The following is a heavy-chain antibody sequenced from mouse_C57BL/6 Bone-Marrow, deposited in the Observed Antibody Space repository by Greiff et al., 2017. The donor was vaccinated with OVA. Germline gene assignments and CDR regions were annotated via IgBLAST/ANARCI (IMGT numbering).Heavy chain of an antibody. CDR1: GYTFTSYW. D-gene: IGHD2-3*01. Sequence: VQLQQPGAELVKPGASVKLSCKASGYTFTSYWMQWVKQRPGQGLEWIGEIDPSDSYTNYNQKFKGKATLTVVTSSSTAYMQLSSLTSEDSAVYYCARWLLDWGQGTTLTVSS. V-gene: IGHV1-50*01. CDR2: IDPSDSYT. CDR3: ARWLLD. J-gene: IGHJ2*01.